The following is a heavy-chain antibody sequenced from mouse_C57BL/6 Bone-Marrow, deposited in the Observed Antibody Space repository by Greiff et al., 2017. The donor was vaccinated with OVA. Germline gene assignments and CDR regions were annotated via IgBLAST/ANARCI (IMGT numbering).Heavy chain of an antibody. CDR2: ISYSGST. Sequence: EVQLQQSGPGLAKPSQTLSLTCSVTGYSITSDYWNWIRQFPGNKLEYMGYISYSGSTYYNPSLKSRISITRDTSKNQYYLQLNSVTTEDTATYYCARSYYGSSDYFDYWGQGTTRTVSS. CDR3: ARSYYGSSDYFDY. J-gene: IGHJ2*01. CDR1: GYSITSDY. V-gene: IGHV3-8*01. D-gene: IGHD1-1*01.